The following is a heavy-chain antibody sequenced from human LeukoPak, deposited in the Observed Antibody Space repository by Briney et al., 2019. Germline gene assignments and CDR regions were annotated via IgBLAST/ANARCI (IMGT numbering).Heavy chain of an antibody. CDR3: ARVGRKGGYYYDSSGYYSEVDY. V-gene: IGHV3-11*01. Sequence: PGGPLSLSCAAPGFTSIASNMSWIPQAPGKGLEWVHTIGSSGSPIYYADSVKGRFTISRDNAKNSLYLQMNSLRAEDTAVYYCARVGRKGGYYYDSSGYYSEVDYWGQGTLVTVSS. J-gene: IGHJ4*02. D-gene: IGHD3-22*01. CDR1: GFTSIASN. CDR2: IGSSGSPI.